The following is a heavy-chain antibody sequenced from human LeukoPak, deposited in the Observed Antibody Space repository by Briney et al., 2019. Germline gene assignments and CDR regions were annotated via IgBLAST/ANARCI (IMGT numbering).Heavy chain of an antibody. CDR2: IIPIFGTA. J-gene: IGHJ6*03. CDR3: ARDDRYYDFWSGYPRNYYYYMDV. CDR1: GGTFSSYA. Sequence: ASVKVSCKASGGTFSSYAISWVRQAPGQGLEWMGGIIPIFGTANYAQKFQGRVTITADKSTSTAYMELSSLRSEDTAVYYCARDDRYYDFWSGYPRNYYYYMDVWGKGTTVTVSS. D-gene: IGHD3-3*01. V-gene: IGHV1-69*06.